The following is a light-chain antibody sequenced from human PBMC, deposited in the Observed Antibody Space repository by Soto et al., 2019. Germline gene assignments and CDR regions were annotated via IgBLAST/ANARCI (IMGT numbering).Light chain of an antibody. CDR1: NSDVGGYNY. Sequence: QSALTQPASVSGSPGQSITISCTGTNSDVGGYNYVSWYQQHPGKAPKIIIYEVTNRPSGVSNRFSGSKSGNTASLTISGLQAEDDADYYCSSFTSRFTFNYIFGTGTKVTVL. CDR2: EVT. V-gene: IGLV2-14*01. J-gene: IGLJ1*01. CDR3: SSFTSRFTFNYI.